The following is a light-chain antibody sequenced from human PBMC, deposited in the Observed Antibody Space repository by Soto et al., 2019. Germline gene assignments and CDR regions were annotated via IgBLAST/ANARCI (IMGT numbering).Light chain of an antibody. J-gene: IGLJ2*01. V-gene: IGLV2-23*03. CDR3: CSYAGSSTFEV. CDR2: EGS. CDR1: SSDVGSYNL. Sequence: QSALTRPASVSGSPGQSITISCTGTSSDVGSYNLVSWYQQHPGKAPKLMIYEGSKRPSGVSNRFSGSKSGNTASLTISGLQAEDEADYYCCSYAGSSTFEVFGGGTKVTVL.